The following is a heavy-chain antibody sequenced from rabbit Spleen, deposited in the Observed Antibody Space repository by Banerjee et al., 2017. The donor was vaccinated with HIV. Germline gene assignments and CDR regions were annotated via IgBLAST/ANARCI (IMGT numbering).Heavy chain of an antibody. Sequence: QEQLEESGGDLVKPGASLTLTCIASGVSFSGDSYMCWVRQDTGKGLEWIACIDSGSSGFTYFANWAKGRFTISKTSSTTVTLQMTSLTSADTATYFCARDTASSFSMYGMDLWGPGTLVSVS. V-gene: IGHV1S45*01. D-gene: IGHD8-1*01. J-gene: IGHJ6*01. CDR3: ARDTASSFSMYGMDL. CDR2: IDSGSSGFT. CDR1: GVSFSGDSY.